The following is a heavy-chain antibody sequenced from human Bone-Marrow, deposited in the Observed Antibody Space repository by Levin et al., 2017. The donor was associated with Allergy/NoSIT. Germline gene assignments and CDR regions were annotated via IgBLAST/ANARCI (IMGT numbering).Heavy chain of an antibody. CDR2: ISYRGTT. D-gene: IGHD3-9*01. CDR1: CGSISSAGYH. CDR3: ARLDGYYFDY. Sequence: SQTLSLTCTVSCGSISSAGYHWTWIRQSPGQGLEWIVYISYRGTTYYNPSLKSRLTMSLDTSEQRFSLNLNSVTAADTAIYYCARLDGYYFDYWGQGTLVTVSS. J-gene: IGHJ4*02. V-gene: IGHV4-31*03.